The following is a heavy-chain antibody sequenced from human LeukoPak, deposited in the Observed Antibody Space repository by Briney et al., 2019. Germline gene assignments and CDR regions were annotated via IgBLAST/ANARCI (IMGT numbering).Heavy chain of an antibody. CDR1: GFTLSNYS. Sequence: ASVRVTCEASGFTLSNYSISWVRQAPGQGLEWMGWIAADNGGSSYTQKFQGRVTMTTDTSTSTVYMDLRSLRTDDTAVYYCARASSPYNWYFNVWGRGTLVTVSS. CDR2: IAADNGGS. V-gene: IGHV1-18*01. J-gene: IGHJ2*01. D-gene: IGHD4-11*01. CDR3: ARASSPYNWYFNV.